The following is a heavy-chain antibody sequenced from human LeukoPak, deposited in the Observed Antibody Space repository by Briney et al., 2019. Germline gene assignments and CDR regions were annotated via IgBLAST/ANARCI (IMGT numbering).Heavy chain of an antibody. CDR1: GGSISSYY. CDR3: ARGGAYDFWSGYYFDY. J-gene: IGHJ4*02. Sequence: SEALSLTCTVSGGSISSYYWSWIRQPPGKGLEWIGYIYYSGSTNCNPSLKSRVTISVDTSKNQFSLKLSSVTAADTAVYYCARGGAYDFWSGYYFDYWGQGTLVTVSS. V-gene: IGHV4-59*01. D-gene: IGHD3-3*01. CDR2: IYYSGST.